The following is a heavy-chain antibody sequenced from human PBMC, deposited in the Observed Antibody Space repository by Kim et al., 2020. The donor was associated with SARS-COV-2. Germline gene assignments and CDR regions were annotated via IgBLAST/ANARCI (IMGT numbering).Heavy chain of an antibody. D-gene: IGHD6-6*01. J-gene: IGHJ4*02. V-gene: IGHV3-64D*06. CDR2: ST. CDR3: VKEVGAARNC. Sequence: STYYADSARCRFTISRDNSKCTLYLQMIRLRAEDTAVYYCVKEVGAARNCWGQGTLVTVSS.